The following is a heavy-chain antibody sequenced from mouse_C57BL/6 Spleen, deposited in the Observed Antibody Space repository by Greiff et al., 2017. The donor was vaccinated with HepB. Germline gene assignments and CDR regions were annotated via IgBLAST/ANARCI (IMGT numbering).Heavy chain of an antibody. CDR1: GFSLTSYG. Sequence: VQLQQSGPGLVQPSQSLSITCTVSGFSLTSYGVHWVRQSPGKGLEWLGVLWSGGSTDYNAAFISRLSISNDNSKSQVFFKMNSLQADDTAIYYCARGGSRFAYWGQGTLVTVSA. V-gene: IGHV2-2*01. CDR3: ARGGSRFAY. CDR2: LWSGGST. J-gene: IGHJ3*01.